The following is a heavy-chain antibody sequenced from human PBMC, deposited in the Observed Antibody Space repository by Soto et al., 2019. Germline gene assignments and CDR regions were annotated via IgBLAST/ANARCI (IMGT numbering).Heavy chain of an antibody. J-gene: IGHJ5*02. V-gene: IGHV3-21*01. CDR3: ARDPYSRHNWFDP. CDR1: GFTFSSYS. D-gene: IGHD6-13*01. Sequence: PGXSRRLSCAAAGFTFSSYSIDWVRQAPGKGLEWVSSISSSSSYIYYADSVKGRFTISRDNAKNSLYLQMNSLRAEDTAVYYCARDPYSRHNWFDPWGQGTLVTVPS. CDR2: ISSSSSYI.